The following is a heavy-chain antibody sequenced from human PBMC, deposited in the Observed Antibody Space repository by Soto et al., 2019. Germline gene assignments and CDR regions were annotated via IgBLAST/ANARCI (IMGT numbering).Heavy chain of an antibody. CDR2: IQSGGPT. J-gene: IGHJ6*04. D-gene: IGHD2-15*01. CDR1: GFTVSSKY. V-gene: IGHV3-66*01. CDR3: ARDDVLCDGGPCYRVPLDV. Sequence: ESGGGLVQPGGFLRLSCAASGFTVSSKYMSWVRQAPGKGLEWVSLIQSGGPTYYADSVKGRFTISRDTSENTVHLQMDSLRAEDTAVYYCARDDVLCDGGPCYRVPLDVWVKGTTVTVSS.